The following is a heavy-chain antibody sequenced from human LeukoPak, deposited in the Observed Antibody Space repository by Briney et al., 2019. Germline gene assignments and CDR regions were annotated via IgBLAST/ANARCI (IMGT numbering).Heavy chain of an antibody. Sequence: GGSLRLSCAASGFTFNIYAMNWVRQAPGKGLEWVSVISNSGGGTYYADSVKGRFTTSRDNSKNTLYLQMNSLRAEDTAVYYCAKRAFGSERHLDYWGQGTLVTVSS. CDR1: GFTFNIYA. J-gene: IGHJ4*02. V-gene: IGHV3-23*01. D-gene: IGHD3-10*01. CDR3: AKRAFGSERHLDY. CDR2: ISNSGGGT.